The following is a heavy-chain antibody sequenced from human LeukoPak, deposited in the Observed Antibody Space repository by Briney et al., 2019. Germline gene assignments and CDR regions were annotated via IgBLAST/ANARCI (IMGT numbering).Heavy chain of an antibody. V-gene: IGHV3-66*01. CDR1: GFTVSSNF. CDR2: IYTSGIT. J-gene: IGHJ4*02. D-gene: IGHD1-26*01. CDR3: AREDAGGTYSFHY. Sequence: GGSLRLSCAVSGFTVSSNFMSWVRQAPGKGPEWVSVIYTSGITYYADSVRGRFTISRDNSKNTLYLQMDSLTAEDTAVYYCAREDAGGTYSFHYWGQGTLVTVSS.